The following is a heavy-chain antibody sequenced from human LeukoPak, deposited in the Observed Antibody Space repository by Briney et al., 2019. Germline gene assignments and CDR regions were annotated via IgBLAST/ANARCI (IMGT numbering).Heavy chain of an antibody. V-gene: IGHV3-30*18. CDR1: GFTFSSYG. CDR3: AKDGAVAGTGWFDP. Sequence: GGSLRLSCAASGFTFSSYGMHWVRQAPGKGLEWVAVISYDGSNKYYADSVKGRFTIPRDNAKNSLYLQMNSLRAEDTAVYYCAKDGAVAGTGWFDPWGQGTLVTVSS. J-gene: IGHJ5*02. CDR2: ISYDGSNK. D-gene: IGHD6-19*01.